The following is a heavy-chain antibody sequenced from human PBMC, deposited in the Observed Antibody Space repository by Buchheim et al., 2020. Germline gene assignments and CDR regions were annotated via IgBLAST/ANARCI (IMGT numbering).Heavy chain of an antibody. V-gene: IGHV3-33*01. CDR1: GFTFSSYG. D-gene: IGHD3-10*01. J-gene: IGHJ4*02. CDR2: IWYDGSNK. Sequence: VKLVESGGGVVQPGRSLRLSCAASGFTFSSYGMHWVRQAPGKGLEWVAVIWYDGSNKYYADSVKGRFTISRDNSKNTLYLQMNSLRAEDTAVYYCARPSMSYGSGSYYHFDYWGQGTL. CDR3: ARPSMSYGSGSYYHFDY.